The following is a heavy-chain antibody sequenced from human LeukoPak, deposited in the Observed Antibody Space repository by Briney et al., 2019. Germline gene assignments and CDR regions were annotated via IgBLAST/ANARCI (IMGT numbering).Heavy chain of an antibody. D-gene: IGHD2-21*02. CDR3: ARVMDSPYCGSDCYSPGHDI. CDR1: GGSINNYY. J-gene: IGHJ3*02. V-gene: IGHV4-59*01. CDR2: LYSSGST. Sequence: PSETLSLTCTFSGGSINNYYWSWIRQTPGKGLEWIGYLYSSGSTNYNPSLKSRVTISVDTSKNQFSLKLSSVTAADTAVYYCARVMDSPYCGSDCYSPGHDIWGQGTMVTVSS.